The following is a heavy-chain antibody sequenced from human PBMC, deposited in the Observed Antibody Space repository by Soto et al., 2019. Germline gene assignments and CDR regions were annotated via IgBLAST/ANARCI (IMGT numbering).Heavy chain of an antibody. J-gene: IGHJ4*02. D-gene: IGHD6-19*01. CDR1: GFTLSSYA. V-gene: IGHV3-30-3*01. CDR3: ARDPYSSGWLDY. CDR2: ISYDGSKK. Sequence: GGSLRLSCAASGFTLSSYAMHWVRQAPGKGLECVAVISYDGSKKYYADSVKGRFTISRDNSKSTLYLQMSTLRAEDTAVYYCARDPYSSGWLDYPGQATRVTVAS.